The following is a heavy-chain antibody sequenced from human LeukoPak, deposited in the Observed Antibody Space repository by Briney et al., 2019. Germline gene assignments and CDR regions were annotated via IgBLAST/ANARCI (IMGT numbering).Heavy chain of an antibody. CDR2: MNPNSGNT. V-gene: IGHV1-8*01. D-gene: IGHD6-6*01. CDR3: AREISIALFDI. J-gene: IGHJ3*02. Sequence: ASVKVSCKASGYTFTSYDVNWVRQATGQGLEWMGWMNPNSGNTGYAQKFQGRVTMTRNTSISTAYMELSSLKSEDTALYYCAREISIALFDIWGQGTMVTVSS. CDR1: GYTFTSYD.